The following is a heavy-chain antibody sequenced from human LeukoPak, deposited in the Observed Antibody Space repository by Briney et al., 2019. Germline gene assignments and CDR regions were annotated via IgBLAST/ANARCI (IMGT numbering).Heavy chain of an antibody. CDR2: IYPGDSDT. CDR3: ARLSRPLRYFDWLSRKFRAEYFQH. Sequence: GESLKISCKGSGYSFTSYWIGWVRQMPGKGLEWMGIIYPGDSDTRYSPSFQGQVTISADKSISTAYLQWSSLKVSDTAMYYCARLSRPLRYFDWLSRKFRAEYFQHWGQGTLVTVSS. D-gene: IGHD3-9*01. J-gene: IGHJ1*01. V-gene: IGHV5-51*01. CDR1: GYSFTSYW.